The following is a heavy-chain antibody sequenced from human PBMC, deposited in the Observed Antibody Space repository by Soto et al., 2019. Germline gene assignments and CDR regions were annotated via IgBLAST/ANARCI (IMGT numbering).Heavy chain of an antibody. CDR2: IWFDGSNK. V-gene: IGHV3-33*01. CDR3: ATTGPY. J-gene: IGHJ4*02. CDR1: GFTFSSYG. Sequence: QVQLVESGGGVVQPGGSLRLSCAASGFTFSSYGMHRVRQAPGKGLEWVAVIWFDGSNKFYADSVKGRFTISRDNSKNTVSLQMNSLRDEDSAAYYCATTGPYWGQGTLVTVSS.